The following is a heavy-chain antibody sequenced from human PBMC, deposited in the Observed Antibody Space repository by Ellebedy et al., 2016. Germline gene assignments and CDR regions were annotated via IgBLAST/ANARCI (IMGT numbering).Heavy chain of an antibody. Sequence: ASVKVSCKASGYTFTTYGISWARQAPGQGLEWMGWISTYNGYTNYAQNFQGRVTMTTDTSTSTAYMDLRGLRSDDTAVYYCARDGRRILDYYNGMDVWGQGTTVTVSS. CDR2: ISTYNGYT. D-gene: IGHD1-26*01. CDR3: ARDGRRILDYYNGMDV. V-gene: IGHV1-18*01. CDR1: GYTFTTYG. J-gene: IGHJ6*02.